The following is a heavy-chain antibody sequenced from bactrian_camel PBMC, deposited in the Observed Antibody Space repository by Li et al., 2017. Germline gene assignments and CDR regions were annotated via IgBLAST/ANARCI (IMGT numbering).Heavy chain of an antibody. CDR2: IHMGGGSP. CDR3: ASGPMLFVRGGRINEADFRY. V-gene: IGHV3S63*01. D-gene: IGHD3*01. CDR1: GYTDSYYA. J-gene: IGHJ6*01. Sequence: HVQLVESGGASVQAGGSLVLSCKASGYTDSYYAIAWFRQAPGEEREGVAGIHMGGGSPYIVDRLKDRFTVSRDNAKNTVSLRMASLRPEDTAMYYCASGPMLFVRGGRINEADFRYWGQGTQVTVS.